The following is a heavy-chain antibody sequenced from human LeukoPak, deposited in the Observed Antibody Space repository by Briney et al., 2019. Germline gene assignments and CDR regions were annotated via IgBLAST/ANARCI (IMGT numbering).Heavy chain of an antibody. CDR3: ARQQIYVGTGMVDYFDY. D-gene: IGHD5-18*01. CDR1: GFTFSSYA. J-gene: IGHJ4*02. CDR2: ISGSGGST. V-gene: IGHV3-23*01. Sequence: GESLRLSCAASGFTFSSYAMSWVRQAPGKGLEWVSAISGSGGSTYYADSVKGRFTISRDNSKNTLYLQMNSLRAEDTAVYYCARQQIYVGTGMVDYFDYWGQGILVTVSS.